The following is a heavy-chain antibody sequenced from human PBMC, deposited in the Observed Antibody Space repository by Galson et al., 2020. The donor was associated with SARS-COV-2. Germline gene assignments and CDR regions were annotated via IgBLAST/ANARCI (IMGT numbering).Heavy chain of an antibody. CDR2: IKQDGSEK. J-gene: IGHJ4*02. D-gene: IGHD3-10*01. Sequence: GGSLRLSCAASGFTFSSYRMSWVRQAPGKGLEWVANIKQDGSEKYYVDSVKGRFTISRDNAKKSVYLQMNSLRVEDTAVYYCARGYYYGSGSYDCWGQGTLVTVSS. V-gene: IGHV3-7*01. CDR3: ARGYYYGSGSYDC. CDR1: GFTFSSYR.